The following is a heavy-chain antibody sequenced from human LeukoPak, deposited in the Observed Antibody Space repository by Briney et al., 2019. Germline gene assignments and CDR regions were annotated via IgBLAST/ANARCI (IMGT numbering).Heavy chain of an antibody. Sequence: GGSLRLSCAASGFTFSSYGMHWVRQAPGKGLEWVSVISYDGSNKYYADSVKGRFTISRDNSKNTLYLQMNSLRAEDTAVYYCARVQKQPLMYYYYYYMDVWGKGTTVTVSS. D-gene: IGHD6-13*01. J-gene: IGHJ6*03. CDR3: ARVQKQPLMYYYYYYMDV. V-gene: IGHV3-30*03. CDR2: ISYDGSNK. CDR1: GFTFSSYG.